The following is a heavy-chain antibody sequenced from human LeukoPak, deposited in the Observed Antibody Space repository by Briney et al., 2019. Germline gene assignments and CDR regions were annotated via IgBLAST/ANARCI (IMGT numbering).Heavy chain of an antibody. Sequence: GGSLRLSCAASGFTFSRAWMSWLRQAPGKGLEWVANIKEDRSEDYYADYVKGRFAISKDNAQNSLYLQLNSLRAHDTAMYYCARDADAYEDWGQGPLVTVSS. J-gene: IGHJ4*02. CDR3: ARDADAYED. CDR1: GFTFSRAW. V-gene: IGHV3-7*01. CDR2: IKEDRSED. D-gene: IGHD3-16*01.